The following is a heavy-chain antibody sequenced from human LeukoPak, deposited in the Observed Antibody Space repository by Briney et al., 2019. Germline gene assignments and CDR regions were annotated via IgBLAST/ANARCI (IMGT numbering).Heavy chain of an antibody. J-gene: IGHJ4*02. CDR3: ARDVEASNFWTGYSY. CDR1: GFTFSSYW. V-gene: IGHV3-7*01. D-gene: IGHD3/OR15-3a*01. CDR2: IKQDGSEK. Sequence: GGSLRLSCAASGFTFSSYWMSWVRQAPGKGLEWVANIKQDGSEKYYVDPVKGRFTISRDNAKSSLFLQMNSLRAEDTAVYYCARDVEASNFWTGYSYWGQGSLVTVSS.